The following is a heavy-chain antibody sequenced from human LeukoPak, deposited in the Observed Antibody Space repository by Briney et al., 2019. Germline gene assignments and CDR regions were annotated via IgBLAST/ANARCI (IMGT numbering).Heavy chain of an antibody. CDR1: GYTFTSYA. CDR2: ISAYNGNT. V-gene: IGHV1-18*01. CDR3: ARDVDCGGDCYSRYFDY. D-gene: IGHD2-21*02. Sequence: ASVTVSFTASGYTFTSYAMHWVRQAPGQRLEWMGWISAYNGNTNYAQKLQGRVTMTTDTSTSTAYMELRSLRSDDTAVYYCARDVDCGGDCYSRYFDYWGQGTLVTVSS. J-gene: IGHJ4*02.